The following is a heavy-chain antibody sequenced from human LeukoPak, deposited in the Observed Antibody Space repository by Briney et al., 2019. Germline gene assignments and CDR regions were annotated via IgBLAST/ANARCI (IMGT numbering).Heavy chain of an antibody. V-gene: IGHV3-53*01. Sequence: GGSLRLSCTASGFTVSSNYMSWVRQAPGKGLEWVSVIYSGGSTYYADSVKGRFTISRDNSKNTLYLQMNSLRAEDTAVYYCGKNRYSGSLSPFDIWGQGTMVTVSS. CDR1: GFTVSSNY. CDR3: GKNRYSGSLSPFDI. D-gene: IGHD1-26*01. CDR2: IYSGGST. J-gene: IGHJ3*02.